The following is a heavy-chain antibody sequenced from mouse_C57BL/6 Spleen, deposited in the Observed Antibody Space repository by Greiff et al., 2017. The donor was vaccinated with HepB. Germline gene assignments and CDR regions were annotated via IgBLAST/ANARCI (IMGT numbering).Heavy chain of an antibody. V-gene: IGHV5-17*01. J-gene: IGHJ3*01. CDR2: ISSGSSTS. CDR1: GFTFRDYG. CDR3: ARSFAY. Sequence: EVHLVASGGGLVKPGGSLKLSCAASGFTFRDYGMHWVGQAPEKGLVWVAYISSGSSTSYYADTVKGRFTISRANAKNTLFMQMTSLRSEDTAMYYCARSFAYWGQGTLVTVSA.